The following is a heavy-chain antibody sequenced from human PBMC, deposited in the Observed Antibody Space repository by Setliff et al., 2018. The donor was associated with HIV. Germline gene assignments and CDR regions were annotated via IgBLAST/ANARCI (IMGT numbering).Heavy chain of an antibody. CDR2: IFYSGST. D-gene: IGHD1-1*01. V-gene: IGHV4-59*01. J-gene: IGHJ4*02. CDR3: ESVGSGTRAPPRY. CDR1: GGSISSYY. Sequence: PSETLSLTCTVSGGSISSYYWSWIRQPPGEGLAWIGYIFYSGSTNYNPSLKSRVTISLDTAKNQLSLKLTSVTAADTAGYYCESVGSGTRAPPRYWGQGTLVPVSS.